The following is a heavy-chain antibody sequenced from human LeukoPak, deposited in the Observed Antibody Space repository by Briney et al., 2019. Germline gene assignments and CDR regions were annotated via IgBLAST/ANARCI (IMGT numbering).Heavy chain of an antibody. V-gene: IGHV3-23*01. CDR3: ARGYGSGTYFDY. D-gene: IGHD3-10*01. CDR1: GFTFSSYA. Sequence: GGSLRLSCAASGFTFSSYAMAWVRQAPGKGLEWVSHILGSGGSTYYADSVKGRFTISRDNSKNTLYLKMNSLRAEDTAVYYCARGYGSGTYFDYWAREPWSPSPQ. CDR2: ILGSGGST. J-gene: IGHJ4*02.